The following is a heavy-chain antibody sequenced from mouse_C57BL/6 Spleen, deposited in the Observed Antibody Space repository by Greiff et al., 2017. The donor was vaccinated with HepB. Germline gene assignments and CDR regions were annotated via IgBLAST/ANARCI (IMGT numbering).Heavy chain of an antibody. CDR3: ARKSGAAQASWFAY. CDR1: GYTFTSYW. J-gene: IGHJ3*01. D-gene: IGHD3-2*02. V-gene: IGHV1-50*01. Sequence: VQLQQSGAELVKPGASVKLSCKASGYTFTSYWMQWVKQRPGQGLEWIGEIDPSDSYTNYNQKFKGKATLTVDTSSSTAYMQLSSLTSEDSAVYYCARKSGAAQASWFAYWGQGTLVTVSA. CDR2: IDPSDSYT.